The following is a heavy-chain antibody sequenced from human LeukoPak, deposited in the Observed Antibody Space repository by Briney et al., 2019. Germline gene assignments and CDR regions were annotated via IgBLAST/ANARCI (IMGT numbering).Heavy chain of an antibody. D-gene: IGHD2-21*01. J-gene: IGHJ5*02. CDR2: IFPDTSDT. Sequence: GESLKISCKGSGYSFTTYWIGWVRQMPGKGLEWMGIIFPDTSDTRYSPSFQGQVTISADKSISTAYVQWSSLKASDTAIYYCARQNRPLMYGDWGWFDPWGQGTLVTVSS. CDR1: GYSFTTYW. V-gene: IGHV5-51*01. CDR3: ARQNRPLMYGDWGWFDP.